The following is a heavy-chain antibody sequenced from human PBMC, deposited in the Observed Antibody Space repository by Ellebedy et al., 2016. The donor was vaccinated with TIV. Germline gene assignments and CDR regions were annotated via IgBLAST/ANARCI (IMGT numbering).Heavy chain of an antibody. V-gene: IGHV3-15*01. Sequence: PGGSLRLSCAASGFTVGRYAMSWVRQAPGKGLEWVGRTKSKTDGGTIDYAAPVKGRFTISRDDSKNTLYLLMNSLRSEDTAVYYCTPGFYYDNSNFGYWGQGTLVTVFS. CDR1: GFTVGRYA. CDR3: TPGFYYDNSNFGY. D-gene: IGHD3-22*01. J-gene: IGHJ4*02. CDR2: TKSKTDGGTI.